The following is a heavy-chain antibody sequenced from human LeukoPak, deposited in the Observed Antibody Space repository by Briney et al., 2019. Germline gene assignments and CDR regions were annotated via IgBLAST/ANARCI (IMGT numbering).Heavy chain of an antibody. Sequence: ASVKVSCKASGYTFTSYYMHWVRQAPGQGLEWMGIINPSGGSTTYAQKFQGRVTMTRDTSTRTVYMELSSLRSEDTAVYYCARDKNILTAHDAFDIWGQGTMVTVSS. D-gene: IGHD3-9*01. CDR2: INPSGGST. J-gene: IGHJ3*02. V-gene: IGHV1-46*01. CDR3: ARDKNILTAHDAFDI. CDR1: GYTFTSYY.